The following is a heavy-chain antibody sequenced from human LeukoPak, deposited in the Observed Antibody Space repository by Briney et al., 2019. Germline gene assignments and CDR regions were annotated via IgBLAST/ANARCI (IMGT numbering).Heavy chain of an antibody. V-gene: IGHV1-24*01. Sequence: ASVKVSCKVSGYTLTELSMHWVRQAPGKGLEWMGGFDPEDGETIYAQKFQGRVTMTEDTSTDTAYMELSSLRSEDTAVYYCATAGGGYDTPYFDYWGQGTLVTVSS. CDR2: FDPEDGET. CDR3: ATAGGGYDTPYFDY. J-gene: IGHJ4*02. D-gene: IGHD5-12*01. CDR1: GYTLTELS.